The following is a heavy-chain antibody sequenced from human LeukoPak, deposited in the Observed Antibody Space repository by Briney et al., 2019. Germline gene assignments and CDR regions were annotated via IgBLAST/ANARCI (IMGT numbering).Heavy chain of an antibody. CDR2: IYSGGST. CDR3: ARNYGGNRPYYFDY. J-gene: IGHJ4*02. D-gene: IGHD4-23*01. CDR1: GFTVSSNY. Sequence: GGSLRLSCAASGFTVSSNYMSWVRQAPGKGLEWVSVIYSGGSTYYADSVKGRFTISRDNAKNSLYLQMNSLRAEDTAVYYCARNYGGNRPYYFDYWGQGTLVTVSS. V-gene: IGHV3-53*01.